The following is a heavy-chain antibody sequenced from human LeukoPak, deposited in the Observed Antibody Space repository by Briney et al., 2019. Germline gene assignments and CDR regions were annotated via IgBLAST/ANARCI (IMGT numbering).Heavy chain of an antibody. Sequence: GGSLRLSCAASGFTFSSYWMSWVRQAPGKGLEWVANIKQDGSEKYYVDSVKGRFTISRDNAKNSLYLQMNSLRAEDTAVYYCARQDYYDSSGYYYSWGQGTLVTVSS. CDR2: IKQDGSEK. J-gene: IGHJ4*02. CDR1: GFTFSSYW. D-gene: IGHD3-22*01. V-gene: IGHV3-7*01. CDR3: ARQDYYDSSGYYYS.